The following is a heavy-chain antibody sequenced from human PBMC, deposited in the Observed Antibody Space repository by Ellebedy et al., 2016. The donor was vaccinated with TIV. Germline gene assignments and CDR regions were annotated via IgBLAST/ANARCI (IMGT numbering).Heavy chain of an antibody. Sequence: PGGSLRLSCAASGSTFSSYWMHWVRQAPGKGLVWVSRINTDGRTIDYADYVKGRFTISRDNSKNTLYLQMNSLRAEDTAVYYCAKDKVFGDSKWEIDVWGQGITVTVSS. D-gene: IGHD1-26*01. CDR2: INTDGRTI. V-gene: IGHV3-74*01. CDR1: GSTFSSYW. CDR3: AKDKVFGDSKWEIDV. J-gene: IGHJ6*02.